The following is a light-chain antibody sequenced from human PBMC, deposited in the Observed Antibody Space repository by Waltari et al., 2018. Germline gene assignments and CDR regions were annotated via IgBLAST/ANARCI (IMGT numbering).Light chain of an antibody. Sequence: DIVMTQSPLSLPVTTGESASISCRSSQSLLHSNGYNYLDWYLQKPGQSPQLLIYLGSNRASGVPDRFSGSGSGTDFTLKISRVEAEDVGVYYCMQALQTPRTFGGGTKVGSN. CDR1: QSLLHSNGYNY. J-gene: IGKJ4*01. CDR2: LGS. CDR3: MQALQTPRT. V-gene: IGKV2-28*01.